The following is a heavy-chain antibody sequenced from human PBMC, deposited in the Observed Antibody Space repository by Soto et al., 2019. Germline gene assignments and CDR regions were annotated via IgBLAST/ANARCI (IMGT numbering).Heavy chain of an antibody. CDR2: IKQDGSEK. CDR3: ATRGGWYNWKGEGYYFDY. J-gene: IGHJ4*02. Sequence: GGSLRLSCAASGFTFSSYWMSWVRQAPGKGLEWVANIKQDGSEKYYVDSVKDRFTISRDNAKNSLYLQMNSLRAEDTAVYYCATRGGWYNWKGEGYYFDYWGQGTLVTVSS. D-gene: IGHD1-20*01. CDR1: GFTFSSYW. V-gene: IGHV3-7*03.